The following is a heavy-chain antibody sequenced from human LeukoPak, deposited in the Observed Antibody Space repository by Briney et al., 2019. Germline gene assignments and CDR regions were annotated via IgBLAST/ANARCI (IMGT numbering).Heavy chain of an antibody. CDR2: IKQDGSEK. V-gene: IGHV3-7*01. D-gene: IGHD6-19*01. CDR3: ARDRRIAVAGTWYYYYYMDV. Sequence: GGSLRLSCAASGFTFSSYWMSWVRQAPGKGLEWVANIKQDGSEKYYVDSVKGRFTISRDNAKNSLYLQMNSLRAEDTAVYYCARDRRIAVAGTWYYYYYMDVWGKGTTVTFAS. CDR1: GFTFSSYW. J-gene: IGHJ6*03.